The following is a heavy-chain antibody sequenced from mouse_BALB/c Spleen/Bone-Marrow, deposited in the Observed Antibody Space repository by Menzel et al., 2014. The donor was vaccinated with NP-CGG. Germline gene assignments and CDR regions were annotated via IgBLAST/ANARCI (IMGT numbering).Heavy chain of an antibody. D-gene: IGHD3-1*01. Sequence: EVQVVESGGGLVQPGGSLKLSCAASGFTFSSYTMSWVRQTPEKRLEWVAYISNGGGSTYYPDTVKSRFTISRDNAKNTLYLQMSSLKSEDTAMYYCARHVGNPYAMDYWGQGTSVTVSS. J-gene: IGHJ4*01. CDR3: ARHVGNPYAMDY. CDR2: ISNGGGST. V-gene: IGHV5-12-2*01. CDR1: GFTFSSYT.